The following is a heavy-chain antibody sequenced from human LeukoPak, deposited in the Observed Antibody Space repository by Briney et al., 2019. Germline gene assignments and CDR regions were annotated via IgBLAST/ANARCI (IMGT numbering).Heavy chain of an antibody. Sequence: SETLSLTCTVSGGSISSYDWSWIRQPAGKGLEWVGRISTSGKTNSNPSLNNRVTLSLDTSKNHFSLKLSSVTAADTAVYYCAKGAGPPWFDPWGQGTLVTVSS. J-gene: IGHJ5*02. CDR2: ISTSGKT. CDR3: AKGAGPPWFDP. V-gene: IGHV4-4*07. CDR1: GGSISSYD. D-gene: IGHD6-19*01.